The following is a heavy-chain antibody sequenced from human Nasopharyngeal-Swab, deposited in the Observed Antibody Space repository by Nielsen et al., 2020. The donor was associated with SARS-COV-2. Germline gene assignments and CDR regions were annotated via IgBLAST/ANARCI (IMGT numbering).Heavy chain of an antibody. D-gene: IGHD6-19*01. CDR3: ARDQSSGWPLDY. CDR2: INPSGGST. J-gene: IGHJ4*02. Sequence: WVRQAPGQGLEWMGIINPSGGSTGYAQKFQGRVTMTRDTSTSTAYMELSSLRSEDTAVYYCARDQSSGWPLDYWGQGTLVTVSS. V-gene: IGHV1-46*01.